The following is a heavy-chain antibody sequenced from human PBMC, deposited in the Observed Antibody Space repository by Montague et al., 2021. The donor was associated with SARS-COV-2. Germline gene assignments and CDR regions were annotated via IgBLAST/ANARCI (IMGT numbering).Heavy chain of an antibody. CDR2: IDWDGDK. CDR1: GFSLSTSGMC. Sequence: PALVKPTQTLTLTCTFSGFSLSTSGMCMTWIRQPPGKALEWLARIDWDGDKYYNTSLKSRLTISKDTSKNLVVLTMTNMDPVDTATYYCARGPSDTYYYNGMDVWGRGTTVTVS. CDR3: ARGPSDTYYYNGMDV. J-gene: IGHJ6*02. V-gene: IGHV2-70*11.